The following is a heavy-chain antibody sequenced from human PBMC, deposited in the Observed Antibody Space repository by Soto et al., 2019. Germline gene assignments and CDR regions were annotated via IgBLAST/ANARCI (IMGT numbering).Heavy chain of an antibody. CDR3: ARDAYCSGGSCYSDLTTTIFDY. D-gene: IGHD2-15*01. V-gene: IGHV3-23*01. J-gene: IGHJ4*02. CDR2: ISVNGATT. CDR1: GFTVRNYA. Sequence: GGSPRLSCAASGFTVRNYAMSWVRQAPGKGLEWVSSISVNGATTYYADSVKGRFAISRDNSKNTLYLQMSSLRAEDTAVYYCARDAYCSGGSCYSDLTTTIFDYWGQGTLVTVSS.